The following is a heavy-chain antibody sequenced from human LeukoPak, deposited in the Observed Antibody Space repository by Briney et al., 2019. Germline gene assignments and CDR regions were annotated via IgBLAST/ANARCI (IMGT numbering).Heavy chain of an antibody. D-gene: IGHD6-13*01. CDR3: ATDFVGYSSSWQNDY. V-gene: IGHV3-9*01. CDR2: ISWNSGSI. CDR1: GFTFDDYA. Sequence: GGSLRLSCAASGFTFDDYAMHWVRQAPGKGLEWVSGISWNSGSIGYADSVKGRFTISRDNAKNSLYLQMNSLRAEDTAVYYCATDFVGYSSSWQNDYWGQGTLVTVSS. J-gene: IGHJ4*02.